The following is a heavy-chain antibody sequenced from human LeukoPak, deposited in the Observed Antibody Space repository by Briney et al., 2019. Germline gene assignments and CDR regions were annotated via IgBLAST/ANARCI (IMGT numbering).Heavy chain of an antibody. J-gene: IGHJ4*02. CDR2: IYYSGST. V-gene: IGHV4-39*01. Sequence: SETLSLTCTVSGGSISSSSYYWGWIRQPPGKGLEWIGSIYYSGSTYYNPSLKSQVTISLDTSKNQFSLKLSSVTAADTGVHYCARGYCSGGSCYSLDYWGQGTLVTVSS. CDR3: ARGYCSGGSCYSLDY. D-gene: IGHD2-15*01. CDR1: GGSISSSSYY.